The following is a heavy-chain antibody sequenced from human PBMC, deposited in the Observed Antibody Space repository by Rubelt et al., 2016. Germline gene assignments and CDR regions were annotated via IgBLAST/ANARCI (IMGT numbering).Heavy chain of an antibody. CDR3: GHSGYCSGGRCYSGWFDP. D-gene: IGHD2-15*01. V-gene: IGHV2-5*01. Sequence: QITLKESGPTLVKPTQTLTLTCTFSGFSLSTSGVGVGWIRQPPGKALEWLALIYWNDDKRYSPSLKSRLTITKDTPQNPVVLTMTNMDLVESATDYCGHSGYCSGGRCYSGWFDPWGQGTLVTVSS. CDR1: GFSLSTSGVG. J-gene: IGHJ5*02. CDR2: IYWNDDK.